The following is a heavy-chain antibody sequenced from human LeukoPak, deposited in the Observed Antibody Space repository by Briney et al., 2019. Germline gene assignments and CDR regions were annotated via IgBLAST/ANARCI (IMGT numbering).Heavy chain of an antibody. J-gene: IGHJ3*02. CDR3: ARVVHPYDYESSGLTYDAFDI. D-gene: IGHD3-22*01. CDR1: GYTFTSNA. V-gene: IGHV7-4-1*02. CDR2: INTNTGNP. Sequence: ASVKVSCKASGYTFTSNAMTWVRQAPGQGLEWMGWINTNTGNPTYAQGFTGRCVFSLDTSVSTAYLQISSLKAEDTAVYYCARVVHPYDYESSGLTYDAFDIWGQGSMVTVSS.